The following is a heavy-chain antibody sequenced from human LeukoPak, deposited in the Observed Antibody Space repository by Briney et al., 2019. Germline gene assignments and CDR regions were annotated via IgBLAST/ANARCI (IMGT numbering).Heavy chain of an antibody. J-gene: IGHJ5*02. CDR1: GFTVSLYW. D-gene: IGHD1-26*01. CDR3: VRERIYYSDLAYKERENFDP. CDR2: LNEEGSTA. V-gene: IGHV3-74*01. Sequence: PGGSLRLSCAASGFTVSLYWMHWVRQGPGKGLMWVSRLNEEGSTADYADSVKSPFPMSRDNAKVKVFLEMRGLTVEDTAIYFCVRERIYYSDLAYKERENFDPWGRGTLVTVSS.